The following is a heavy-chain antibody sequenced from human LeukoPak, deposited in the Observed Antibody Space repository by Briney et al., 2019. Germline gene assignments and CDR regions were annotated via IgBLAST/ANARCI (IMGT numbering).Heavy chain of an antibody. D-gene: IGHD2-15*01. J-gene: IGHJ6*03. Sequence: GGSLRLSCAASGFTFSGSSIHWVRQASGKGLEWVGLIRTKANTYATAYAASVTGRFTISRDDSKTTSYLQMNSLRAEDTAIYYCAKNGDRGAYCSGGTCYPYYYYYMDVWGKGTTVTISS. CDR3: AKNGDRGAYCSGGTCYPYYYYYMDV. V-gene: IGHV3-73*01. CDR1: GFTFSGSS. CDR2: IRTKANTYAT.